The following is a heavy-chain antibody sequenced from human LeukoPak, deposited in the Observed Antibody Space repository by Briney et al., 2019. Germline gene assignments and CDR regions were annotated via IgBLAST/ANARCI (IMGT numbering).Heavy chain of an antibody. CDR1: RHTFTVWH. J-gene: IGHJ4*02. V-gene: IGHV1-2*02. Sequence: ASVKVSCKASRHTFTVWHIHWVRQAPGQGLEWMGWINPNSGGTNYAQNFQGRVTMTRDTSISTAYMELSRLRSDDTAVYYCAREGYCSGGACLDYWGQGTLVTVSS. CDR3: AREGYCSGGACLDY. CDR2: INPNSGGT. D-gene: IGHD2-15*01.